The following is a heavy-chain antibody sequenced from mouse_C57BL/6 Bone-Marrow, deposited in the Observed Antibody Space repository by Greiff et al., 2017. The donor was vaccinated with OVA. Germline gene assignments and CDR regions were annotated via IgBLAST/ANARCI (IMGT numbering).Heavy chain of an antibody. CDR3: ARSFGNY. J-gene: IGHJ2*01. V-gene: IGHV1-76*01. CDR2: IYPGSGNT. Sequence: LVESGAELVRPGASVKLSCKASGYTFTDYYINWVKQRPGQGLEWIARIYPGSGNTYYNEKFKGKATLTAEKSSSTAYMQLSSLTSEDSAVYFCARSFGNYWGQGTTLTVSS. CDR1: GYTFTDYY. D-gene: IGHD1-1*02.